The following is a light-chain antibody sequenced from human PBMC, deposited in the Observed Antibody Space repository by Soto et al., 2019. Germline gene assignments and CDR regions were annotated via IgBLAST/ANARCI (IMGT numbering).Light chain of an antibody. CDR2: DAS. CDR3: QQRSSWPPFT. Sequence: EIVLTQSPATLSLSPGERANLSCRASQSVSSYLAWYQQKPGQAPRLLIYDASSRATGIPARFSGSGSGTDFTLTISSLEPEDCAVYYCQQRSSWPPFTFGPGTKVHIK. J-gene: IGKJ3*01. V-gene: IGKV3-11*01. CDR1: QSVSSY.